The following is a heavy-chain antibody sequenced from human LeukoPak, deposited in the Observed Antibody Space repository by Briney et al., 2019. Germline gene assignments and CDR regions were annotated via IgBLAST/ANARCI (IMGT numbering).Heavy chain of an antibody. Sequence: SETLSLTCAVYGGSFSGYYWSWIRQPPGKGLEWIGEINHSGSTNYNPSLKSRVTISVDTPKNQFSLKLSSVTAADTAVYYCARSQRSMVRGVILYWGQGTLVTVSS. J-gene: IGHJ4*02. D-gene: IGHD3-10*01. V-gene: IGHV4-34*01. CDR1: GGSFSGYY. CDR2: INHSGST. CDR3: ARSQRSMVRGVILY.